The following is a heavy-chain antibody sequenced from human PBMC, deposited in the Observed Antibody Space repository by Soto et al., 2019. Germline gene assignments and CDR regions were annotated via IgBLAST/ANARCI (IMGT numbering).Heavy chain of an antibody. J-gene: IGHJ4*02. CDR3: AKDRHGYSGYDSLLGY. CDR2: ISGSGGST. D-gene: IGHD5-12*01. V-gene: IGHV3-23*01. CDR1: GFTFSSYA. Sequence: EVQLLESGGGLVQPGGSLRLSCAASGFTFSSYAMSWVRQAPGKGLEWVSAISGSGGSTYYADSVKGRFTISRDNSKNTLYLQMNSLRAEDTAVYSCAKDRHGYSGYDSLLGYWGQGTLVTVSS.